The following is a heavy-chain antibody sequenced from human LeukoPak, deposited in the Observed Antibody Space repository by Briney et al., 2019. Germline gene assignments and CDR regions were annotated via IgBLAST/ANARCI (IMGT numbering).Heavy chain of an antibody. CDR1: GYNSTNYW. CDR3: ARLLRNIAAAVYY. CDR2: IYPGDSDT. D-gene: IGHD6-13*01. J-gene: IGHJ4*02. Sequence: GESLQISCKGSGYNSTNYWIGWVRQMPGKGLEWMGIIYPGDSDTRYSPSFQGQVTISADKSISTAYLQWSSLKASDTAMYYCARLLRNIAAAVYYWGQGTLVTVSS. V-gene: IGHV5-51*01.